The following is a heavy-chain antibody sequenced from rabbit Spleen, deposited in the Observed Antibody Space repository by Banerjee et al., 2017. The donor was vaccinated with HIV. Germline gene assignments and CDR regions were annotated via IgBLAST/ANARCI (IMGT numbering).Heavy chain of an antibody. CDR3: ARDGAGGSYFAL. J-gene: IGHJ6*01. V-gene: IGHV1S45*01. CDR2: INTGDGST. CDR1: GVSLNDKDV. D-gene: IGHD8-1*01. Sequence: QEQLVESGGGLVKPEGSLTLTCKASGVSLNDKDVMCWVRQAPGKGLEWIACINTGDGSTYYASWVNGRFSISKTSSTTVTLQMTGLTAADTATYFCARDGAGGSYFALWGPGTLVTVS.